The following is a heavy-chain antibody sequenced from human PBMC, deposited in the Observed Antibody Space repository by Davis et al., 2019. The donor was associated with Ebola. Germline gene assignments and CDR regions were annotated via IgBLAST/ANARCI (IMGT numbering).Heavy chain of an antibody. CDR3: AKTTGMYYYYGMDV. V-gene: IGHV1-69*05. Sequence: SVKVSCKASGGTFSSYAISWVRQAPGQGLEWMGGIIPIFGTANYAQKLQGRVTMTTDTSTSTAYMELRSLRSDDTAVYYCAKTTGMYYYYGMDVWGQGTTVTVSS. CDR1: GGTFSSYA. J-gene: IGHJ6*02. D-gene: IGHD4-17*01. CDR2: IIPIFGTA.